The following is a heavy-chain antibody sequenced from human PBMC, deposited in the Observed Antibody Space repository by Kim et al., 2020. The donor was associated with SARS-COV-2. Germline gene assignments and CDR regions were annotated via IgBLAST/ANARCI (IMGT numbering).Heavy chain of an antibody. CDR1: GGSFSLYY. V-gene: IGHV4-59*13. CDR2: IYDNENT. J-gene: IGHJ1*01. D-gene: IGHD6-19*01. Sequence: SETLSLTCTVSGGSFSLYYWTWIRQSPGKGLEWIGYIYDNENTNYNPSLQSRVTMSVDTSKNQFFLNVTSVTAADTAVYYCARDRVYSSGYYGYFQCWG. CDR3: ARDRVYSSGYYGYFQC.